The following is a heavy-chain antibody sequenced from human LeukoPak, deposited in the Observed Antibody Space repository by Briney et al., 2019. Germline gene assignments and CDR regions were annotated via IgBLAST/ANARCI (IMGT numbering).Heavy chain of an antibody. CDR3: AKDGGGSSGWYYFDS. D-gene: IGHD6-19*01. J-gene: IGHJ4*02. V-gene: IGHV3-23*01. CDR1: GFTFSSYA. CDR2: ISGSGGST. Sequence: GGSLRLSCAVSGFTFSSYAMSWVRQAPGKGLEWVSTISGSGGSTYYADSVKGRFTISRDNSKNTLYLQMNSRRAEDTAVYYCAKDGGGSSGWYYFDSWGQGTLVTVSS.